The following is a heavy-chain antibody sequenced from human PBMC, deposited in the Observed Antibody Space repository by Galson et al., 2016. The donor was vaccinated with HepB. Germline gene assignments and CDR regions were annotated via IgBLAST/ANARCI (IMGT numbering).Heavy chain of an antibody. Sequence: SLRLSCAVSGFTFSSYWMHWVRQVPGKGLVWVSRIDVDGSSTRYADSVKGRFTISRDNARNTVYLQMSSLRAEDTALYYCVRVRRGKDAFDIWGQGTMVTVSS. CDR2: IDVDGSST. J-gene: IGHJ3*02. CDR3: VRVRRGKDAFDI. V-gene: IGHV3-74*01. D-gene: IGHD4-23*01. CDR1: GFTFSSYW.